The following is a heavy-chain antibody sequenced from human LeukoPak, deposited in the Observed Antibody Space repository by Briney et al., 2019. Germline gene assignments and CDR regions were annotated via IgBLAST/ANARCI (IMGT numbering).Heavy chain of an antibody. CDR3: ARAGAWQSDP. CDR2: VFYTGSS. D-gene: IGHD3-10*01. CDR1: GRSINSYY. Sequence: SSETLSLTRTVSGRSINSYYWRWIRPPPGRGLEWVGHVFYTGSSNYHPSLKSRVTISLDRSKNQFSLRRTSVTAADTAVYYCARAGAWQSDPWGQGTLVTVSS. J-gene: IGHJ5*02. V-gene: IGHV4-59*01.